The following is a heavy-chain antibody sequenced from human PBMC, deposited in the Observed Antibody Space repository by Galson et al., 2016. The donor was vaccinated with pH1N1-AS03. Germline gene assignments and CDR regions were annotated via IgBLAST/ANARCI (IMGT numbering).Heavy chain of an antibody. Sequence: LSLTCTVSGASVTTHYWNWIRQAPGKGLEWIGYISYTGGANYNPSLKSQVIISVDTSKNQFSLKLSSVTAADTAIFYCARGGGVATVPLDLDRWGQGTLVTVSS. CDR1: GASVTTHY. CDR2: ISYTGGA. J-gene: IGHJ5*02. CDR3: ARGGGVATVPLDLDR. V-gene: IGHV4-59*02. D-gene: IGHD3-16*01.